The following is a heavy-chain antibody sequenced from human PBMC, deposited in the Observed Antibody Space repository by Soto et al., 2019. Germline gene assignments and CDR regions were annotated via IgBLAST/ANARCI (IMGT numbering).Heavy chain of an antibody. CDR1: GGSISSSSYY. D-gene: IGHD3-3*01. CDR2: IYYSGST. V-gene: IGHV4-39*01. Sequence: SETLSLTCTVSGGSISSSSYYWGWIRQPPGKGLEWIGSIYYSGSTYYNPSLKSRVTISVDTSKNQFSLKLSSVTAADTAVYYCASIPSYDFWSGYYYWGQGTLVTVSS. J-gene: IGHJ4*02. CDR3: ASIPSYDFWSGYYY.